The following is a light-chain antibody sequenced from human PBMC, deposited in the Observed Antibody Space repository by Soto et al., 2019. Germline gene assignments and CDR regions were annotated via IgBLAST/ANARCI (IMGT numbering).Light chain of an antibody. CDR3: CSYAGSSTFLV. J-gene: IGLJ2*01. V-gene: IGLV2-23*02. CDR2: EVS. Sequence: QSALTQPASVSGSPGQSITISCTGTSSDAGSYNLVSWYQQHPGKAPKLMIYEVSKRPSGVSNRFSGSKSGNTASLTISGLQAEDEADYYCCSYAGSSTFLVFGGGTKVTVL. CDR1: SSDAGSYNL.